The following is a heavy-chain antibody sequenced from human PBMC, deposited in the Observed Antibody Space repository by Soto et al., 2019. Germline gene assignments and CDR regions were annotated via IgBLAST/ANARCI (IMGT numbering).Heavy chain of an antibody. D-gene: IGHD2-15*01. Sequence: EVQLVESGGGLVQPGGSLRLSCAASGFTFSDYNMIWVRRAPGKGLQWVSYIDIFSATIYYADSVRGRFTISRDNAKNSLYLQMNSLRDEDTAVYYCARDGVAEIDYWGQGTLVTVSS. CDR2: IDIFSATI. J-gene: IGHJ4*02. CDR3: ARDGVAEIDY. V-gene: IGHV3-48*02. CDR1: GFTFSDYN.